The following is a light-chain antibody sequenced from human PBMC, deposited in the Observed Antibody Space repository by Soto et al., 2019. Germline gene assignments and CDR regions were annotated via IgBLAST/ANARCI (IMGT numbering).Light chain of an antibody. Sequence: QSALTQPASVSGSPGQSITISCTGTSSDVGSHNFVSWYQQRPGKAPKLMISEDTKRPSGVSNRFSGSKSGNMASLTISGLQAEDEADYYCCAFTSAGTWVFGGGTKLTVL. CDR1: SSDVGSHNF. CDR3: CAFTSAGTWV. CDR2: EDT. J-gene: IGLJ3*02. V-gene: IGLV2-23*01.